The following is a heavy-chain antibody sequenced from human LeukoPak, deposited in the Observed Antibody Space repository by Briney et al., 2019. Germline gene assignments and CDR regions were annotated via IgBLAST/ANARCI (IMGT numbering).Heavy chain of an antibody. J-gene: IGHJ5*02. CDR3: ARGADGVSSNSRGWFDP. CDR2: ISTSSSYI. Sequence: KPGGSLRLSCTASGFTFSSYSMNWVRQAPGKGLEWVSSISTSSSYIYYADSVKGRLTISRDNARNSLYLQMNTLRAEDTAVYSCARGADGVSSNSRGWFDPWGQGTLVTVSS. D-gene: IGHD2-15*01. V-gene: IGHV3-21*01. CDR1: GFTFSSYS.